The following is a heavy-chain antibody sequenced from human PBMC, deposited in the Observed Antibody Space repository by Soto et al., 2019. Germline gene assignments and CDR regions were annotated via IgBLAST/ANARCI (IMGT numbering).Heavy chain of an antibody. CDR2: VCTGGAT. CDR3: DSDKPPISEIFPGY. CDR1: GFDVTTDC. V-gene: IGHV3-53*01. D-gene: IGHD3-9*01. J-gene: IGHJ1*01. Sequence: AGSLRLSCVGSGFDVTTDCMRWFRQAPGKGLEWVSIVCTGGATHYAYSVKGRFTISRDKSKNTVHLQMNKVRAEDAAAYDCDSDKPPISEIFPGYWGQGSQVTVSS.